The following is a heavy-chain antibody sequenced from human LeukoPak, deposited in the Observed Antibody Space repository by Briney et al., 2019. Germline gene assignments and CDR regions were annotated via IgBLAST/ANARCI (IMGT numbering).Heavy chain of an antibody. CDR2: ISSSSSYI. CDR1: GFTFSSYS. D-gene: IGHD5-18*01. Sequence: PGGSLRLSCAASGFTFSSYSMNWVRQAPGKGREWVSSISSSSSYIYYADSVKGRFTISRDNAKNSLYLQMNSLRAEDTAVYYCARGSGYSYGYFQHWGQGTLVTVSS. CDR3: ARGSGYSYGYFQH. V-gene: IGHV3-21*01. J-gene: IGHJ1*01.